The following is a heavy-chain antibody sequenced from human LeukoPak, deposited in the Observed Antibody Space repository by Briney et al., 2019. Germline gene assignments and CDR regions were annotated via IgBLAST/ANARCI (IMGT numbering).Heavy chain of an antibody. CDR3: ARQKYCSSTSCPLGI. CDR1: GGTFSSYT. Sequence: ASVKVSCKASGGTFSSYTISSVRQAPGQGLEWMGRIIPILGIANYAQKFQGRVTITADKSTSTAYMELSSLRSEDTAVYYCARQKYCSSTSCPLGIWGQGTMVTVSS. D-gene: IGHD2-2*01. CDR2: IIPILGIA. J-gene: IGHJ3*02. V-gene: IGHV1-69*02.